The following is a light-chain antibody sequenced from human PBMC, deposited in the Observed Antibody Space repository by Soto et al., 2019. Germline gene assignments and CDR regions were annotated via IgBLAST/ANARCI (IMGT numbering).Light chain of an antibody. CDR3: SSHTSRNTIVI. CDR2: DVS. J-gene: IGLJ2*01. V-gene: IGLV2-14*01. CDR1: SSDVDYSS. Sequence: QSALTQPASVSGSPRQSITISCTGTSSDVDYSSVSWYQQHPGKAPKLIIYDVSNRPSGVSNRFSGSKSGNTASLTISGLQAEDEAEYYCSSHTSRNTIVIFGGGTKVTVL.